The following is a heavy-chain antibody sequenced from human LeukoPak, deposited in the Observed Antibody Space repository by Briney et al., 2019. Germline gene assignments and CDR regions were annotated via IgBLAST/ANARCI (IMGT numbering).Heavy chain of an antibody. CDR3: ARLVLLWFGEPGPADY. CDR1: GGSISSGGYY. D-gene: IGHD3-10*01. V-gene: IGHV4-31*03. CDR2: IYYSGST. J-gene: IGHJ4*02. Sequence: SETLSLTCTVSGGSISSGGYYRSWIRQHPGKGLEWIGYIYYSGSTYYNPSLKSRVTISVDTSKNQFSLKLSSVTAADTAVYYCARLVLLWFGEPGPADYWGQGTLVTVSS.